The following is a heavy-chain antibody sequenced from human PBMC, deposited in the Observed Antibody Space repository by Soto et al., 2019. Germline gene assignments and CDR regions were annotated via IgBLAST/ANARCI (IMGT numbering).Heavy chain of an antibody. CDR1: GGSISSYY. CDR2: IYYSGST. CDR3: ARHYYDILTGYYSHYFDY. J-gene: IGHJ4*02. Sequence: QVQLQESGPGLVKPSETLSLTCTVSGGSISSYYWSWIRQPPGKGLEWIGYIYYSGSTNYNPSLKSRVNIPVDTSKTQFSLKLSSVTAADTAVYYCARHYYDILTGYYSHYFDYWGQGTLVTVSS. V-gene: IGHV4-59*08. D-gene: IGHD3-9*01.